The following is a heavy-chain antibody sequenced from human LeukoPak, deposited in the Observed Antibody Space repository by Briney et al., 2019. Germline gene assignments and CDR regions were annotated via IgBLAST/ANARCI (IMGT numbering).Heavy chain of an antibody. CDR3: AREGEMTTVTTDAFDI. Sequence: PGGSLRLSCAASGFTFSSYEMNWVRQAPGKGLEWVSYIRSSGSTIYYADSVKGRFSISRDNAKNSLYLQMNSLRAEDTTVYYCAREGEMTTVTTDAFDIWGQGTMVTVSS. J-gene: IGHJ3*02. CDR1: GFTFSSYE. V-gene: IGHV3-48*03. CDR2: IRSSGSTI. D-gene: IGHD4-17*01.